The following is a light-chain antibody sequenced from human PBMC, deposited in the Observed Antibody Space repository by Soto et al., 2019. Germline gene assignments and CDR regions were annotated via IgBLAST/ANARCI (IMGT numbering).Light chain of an antibody. CDR1: RGIYTH. Sequence: DIPMAQSPSSLSASVGDRVTITCRASRGIYTHLAWYQQKPGNAPKLLIYGASTLQSGVPSRFSASGSGTDFFLTISGLQSEDVGTYFWQTYDKAPWTFGPGTRV. CDR3: QTYDKAPWT. J-gene: IGKJ1*01. V-gene: IGKV1-27*01. CDR2: GAS.